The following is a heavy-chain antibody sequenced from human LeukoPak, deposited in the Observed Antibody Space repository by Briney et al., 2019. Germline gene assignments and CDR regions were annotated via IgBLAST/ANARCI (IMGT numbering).Heavy chain of an antibody. CDR1: GGSISSSSYY. Sequence: SETLPLTCTVSGGSISSSSYYWGWIRQPPGKGLEWIGSIYYSGSTYYNPSLKSRVTISVDTSKNQFSLKLSSVTAADTAVYYCAIAPIINCSGGSCYTPTDAFDIWGQGTMVTVSS. CDR3: AIAPIINCSGGSCYTPTDAFDI. V-gene: IGHV4-39*01. J-gene: IGHJ3*02. CDR2: IYYSGST. D-gene: IGHD2-15*01.